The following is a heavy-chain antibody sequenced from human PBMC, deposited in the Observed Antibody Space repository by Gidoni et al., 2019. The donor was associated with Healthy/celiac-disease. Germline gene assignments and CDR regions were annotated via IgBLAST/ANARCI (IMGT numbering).Heavy chain of an antibody. CDR3: ARGRYCSSTSCYVWAYYYYYGMDV. CDR2: IFPIFGTA. CDR1: GGTISRYA. J-gene: IGHJ6*02. Sequence: QVKLVQSGAEVKKPGSSVKVSCKASGGTISRYAISGVRQAPGQGLEWMGGIFPIFGTANYAQKFQGRVTITADESTSTAYMELSSLRSEDTAVYYCARGRYCSSTSCYVWAYYYYYGMDVWGQGTTVTVSS. V-gene: IGHV1-69*12. D-gene: IGHD2-2*01.